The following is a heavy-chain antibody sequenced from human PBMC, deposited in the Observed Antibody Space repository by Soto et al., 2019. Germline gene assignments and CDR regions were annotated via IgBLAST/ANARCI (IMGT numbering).Heavy chain of an antibody. CDR1: GYTFTNSG. D-gene: IGHD3-10*01. J-gene: IGHJ4*02. Sequence: ASVKVSCKASGYTFTNSGISWVRQAPGQGLEWMGWISTDNGNTNYAQHLQGRVTMTTDTSTSTAYMDLSSLRSDDTAVYYCARRPSLFIDYWGQGTLVTVSS. V-gene: IGHV1-18*01. CDR3: ARRPSLFIDY. CDR2: ISTDNGNT.